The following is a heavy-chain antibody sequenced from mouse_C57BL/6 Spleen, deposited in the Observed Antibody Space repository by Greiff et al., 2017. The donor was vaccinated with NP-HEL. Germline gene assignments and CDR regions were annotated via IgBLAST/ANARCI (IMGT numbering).Heavy chain of an antibody. CDR3: TRIYYGYPPSGMDY. Sequence: EVQLQQSGAELVRPGASVKLSCTASGFNIKDYYMHWVKQRPEQGLEWIGRINPEDGDTKYDPKFQDKATLTADTSSNTAYLQLSSLTSEDTAVYYCTRIYYGYPPSGMDYWGQGNSVTVSS. CDR1: GFNIKDYY. CDR2: INPEDGDT. V-gene: IGHV14-1*01. J-gene: IGHJ4*01. D-gene: IGHD2-2*01.